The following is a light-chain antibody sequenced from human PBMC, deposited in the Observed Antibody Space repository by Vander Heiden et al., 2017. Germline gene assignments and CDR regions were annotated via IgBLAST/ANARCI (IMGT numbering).Light chain of an antibody. CDR2: DVT. CDR3: GSYAGSYTLV. Sequence: QSALTQPRSVSWSPRQSVTISCTGTSSDVGGYNYVSWYQQHPGKALKLMIYDVTKRPSGVPDRVSGSKSGNTDSLTISGLQAEDEADYYCGSYAGSYTLVFGGGTKLTVL. V-gene: IGLV2-11*01. J-gene: IGLJ2*01. CDR1: SSDVGGYNY.